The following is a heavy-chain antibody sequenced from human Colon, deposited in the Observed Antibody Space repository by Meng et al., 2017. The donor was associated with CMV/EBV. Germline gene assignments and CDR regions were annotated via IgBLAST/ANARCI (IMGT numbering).Heavy chain of an antibody. CDR2: IHYSGTT. CDR3: ARIVLSGKGSFDN. J-gene: IGHJ4*02. CDR1: GDFRSRSNYY. V-gene: IGHV4-39*07. D-gene: IGHD2/OR15-2a*01. Sequence: SETLSLTCTVFGDFRSRSNYYWGWIRQAPGKGLEWIGTIHYSGTTYYNPSLKSRLTIAVDTSKNQFSLKLSSVTAADTAVYYCARIVLSGKGSFDNWGQGTLVTVSS.